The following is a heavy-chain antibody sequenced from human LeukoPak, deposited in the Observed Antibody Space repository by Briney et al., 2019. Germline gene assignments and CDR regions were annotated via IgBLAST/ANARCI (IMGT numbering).Heavy chain of an antibody. D-gene: IGHD2-15*01. CDR1: GGSISSYY. J-gene: IGHJ4*02. CDR2: IYYSGST. V-gene: IGHV4-59*01. Sequence: PSETLSLTCTVSGGSISSYYWSWIRQPPGKGLEWIGYIYYSGSTNYNPSLKSRVTISVDTSKNQFSLKLSSVTAADTAVYYCARDLGGGNFDYWGQGTLVTVPS. CDR3: ARDLGGGNFDY.